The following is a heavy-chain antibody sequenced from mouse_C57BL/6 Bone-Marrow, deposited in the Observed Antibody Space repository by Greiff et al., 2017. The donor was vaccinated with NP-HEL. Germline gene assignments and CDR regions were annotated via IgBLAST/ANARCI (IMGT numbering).Heavy chain of an antibody. Sequence: VQRVESGPELVKPGASVKISCKASGYAFSSSWMNWVKQRPGKGLEWIGRIYPGDGDTNYNGKFKGKATLTADKSSSTAYMQLSSLTSEDSAVYFCARSGRFAYWGQGTLVTVSA. CDR1: GYAFSSSW. CDR2: IYPGDGDT. V-gene: IGHV1-82*01. J-gene: IGHJ3*01. CDR3: ARSGRFAY.